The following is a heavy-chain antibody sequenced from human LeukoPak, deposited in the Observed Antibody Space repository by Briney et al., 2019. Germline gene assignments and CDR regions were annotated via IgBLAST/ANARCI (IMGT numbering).Heavy chain of an antibody. V-gene: IGHV1-46*01. Sequence: ASVEVSCKSSGYTFTSYYMYWVRQAPGQGLEWMGIINPSGGSTSYAQKFQGRVTMTRDTSTSTVYMELSSLRSEDTAVYYCARVGYNWNLFDCWGQGTLVTVSS. J-gene: IGHJ4*02. D-gene: IGHD1-20*01. CDR1: GYTFTSYY. CDR3: ARVGYNWNLFDC. CDR2: INPSGGST.